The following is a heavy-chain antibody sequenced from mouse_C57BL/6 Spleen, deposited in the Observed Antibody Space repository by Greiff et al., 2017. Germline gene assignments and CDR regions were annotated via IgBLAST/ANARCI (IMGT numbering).Heavy chain of an antibody. CDR1: GFNIKDYY. D-gene: IGHD2-10*02. Sequence: VQLQQSGAELVRPGASVKLSCTASGFNIKDYYMHWVKQRPEQGLEWIGRIDPEDGDTEYDPKFQGKATMTADTSSNTAYLQLRSLTSEDTAVYYCTTVWERGLWYWGQGTLVTVSA. CDR3: TTVWERGLWY. J-gene: IGHJ3*01. CDR2: IDPEDGDT. V-gene: IGHV14-1*01.